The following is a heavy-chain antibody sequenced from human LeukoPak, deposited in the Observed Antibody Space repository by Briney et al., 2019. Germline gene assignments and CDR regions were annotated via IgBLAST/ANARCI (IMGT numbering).Heavy chain of an antibody. CDR3: VKYYDSSGSYYFDY. V-gene: IGHV3-23*01. Sequence: GGSLRLSCAASGFTFSCYAMSWVRQAPGKGLEWVSTISGSGASTYYADSVKGRFTISRDNSKNTLYLQMNSLRAEDTAVYYCVKYYDSSGSYYFDYWDQGTLVTVSS. J-gene: IGHJ4*02. CDR1: GFTFSCYA. CDR2: ISGSGAST. D-gene: IGHD3-22*01.